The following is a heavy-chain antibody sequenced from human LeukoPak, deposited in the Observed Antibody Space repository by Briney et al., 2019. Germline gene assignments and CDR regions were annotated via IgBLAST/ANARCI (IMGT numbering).Heavy chain of an antibody. Sequence: GSLRLSCAASGFTFSNAWMSWVRQAPGKGLEWVGRIKSKTDGGTTDYAAPVKGRFTISRADSKNTLYLQMNSLKTEDTAVYYCTTDISYSSSSNYYYYYMDVWGKGTTVTVSS. V-gene: IGHV3-15*01. D-gene: IGHD6-6*01. J-gene: IGHJ6*03. CDR1: GFTFSNAW. CDR3: TTDISYSSSSNYYYYYMDV. CDR2: IKSKTDGGTT.